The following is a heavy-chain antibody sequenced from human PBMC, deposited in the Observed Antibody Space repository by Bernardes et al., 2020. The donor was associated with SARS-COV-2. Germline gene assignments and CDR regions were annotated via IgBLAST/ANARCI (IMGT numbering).Heavy chain of an antibody. CDR2: IYTSGST. CDR1: GGSISSGSYY. V-gene: IGHV4-61*02. D-gene: IGHD3-9*01. CDR3: AREGLGSLRYFDWLLSHWYFDL. J-gene: IGHJ2*01. Sequence: LSLTCTVSGGSISSGSYYWSWIRQPAGKGLEWIGRIYTSGSTNYNPSLKSRVTISVDTSKNQFSLKLSSVTAADTAVYYCAREGLGSLRYFDWLLSHWYFDLWGRGTLVTVSS.